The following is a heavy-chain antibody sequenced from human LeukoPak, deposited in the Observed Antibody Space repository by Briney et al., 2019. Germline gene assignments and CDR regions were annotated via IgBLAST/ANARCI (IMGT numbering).Heavy chain of an antibody. J-gene: IGHJ6*03. Sequence: GGSLRLSCAASGFTFSSYSMNWVRQAPGKGLEWVSYISSSSSTIYYADSVKGRFTISRDNAKNSLYLQMNSLRAEDTAVYYCARVGPYGSGSYYRYYYMDAWGKGTTVTVSS. CDR3: ARVGPYGSGSYYRYYYMDA. CDR2: ISSSSSTI. V-gene: IGHV3-48*01. CDR1: GFTFSSYS. D-gene: IGHD3-10*01.